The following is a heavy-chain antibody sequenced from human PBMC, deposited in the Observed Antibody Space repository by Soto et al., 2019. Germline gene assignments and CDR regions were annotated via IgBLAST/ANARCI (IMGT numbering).Heavy chain of an antibody. V-gene: IGHV3-33*01. D-gene: IGHD1-26*01. CDR3: ARDPGSDSHIDY. CDR1: GLNFISYG. Sequence: GGSKIVSCTASGLNFISYGRHWVRKAPGKGLEWVAVIWHDGKNKYYADSVRDRFTISRDNSKNTLDLQMNSLRGDDTAVYYCARDPGSDSHIDYWGLGTLVTVSS. CDR2: IWHDGKNK. J-gene: IGHJ4*02.